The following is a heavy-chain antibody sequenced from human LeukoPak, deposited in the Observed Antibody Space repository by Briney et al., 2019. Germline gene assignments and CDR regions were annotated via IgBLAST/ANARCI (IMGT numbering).Heavy chain of an antibody. CDR2: INPNSGGT. J-gene: IGHJ4*02. D-gene: IGHD6-6*01. Sequence: ASVKVSCKASGYTFTGYYMHWVRQAPGQGLEWMGWINPNSGGTNYAQKFQGRVTMTRDTSISTAYVELSRVRSDDTAVYYCARVGYSSSSEDYWGQGTLVTVSS. V-gene: IGHV1-2*02. CDR1: GYTFTGYY. CDR3: ARVGYSSSSEDY.